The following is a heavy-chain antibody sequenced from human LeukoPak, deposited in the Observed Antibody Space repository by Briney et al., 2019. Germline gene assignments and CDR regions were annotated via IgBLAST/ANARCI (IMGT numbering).Heavy chain of an antibody. V-gene: IGHV4-31*03. J-gene: IGHJ6*02. CDR1: GGSISSGGYY. Sequence: PSETLSLTCTVSGGSISSGGYYWSWIRQHPGKGLEWIGYIYYSGSTYYDPSLRSRVTISVDTSNNQFSLRLSSVTAADTAVYYCARGFGAPNYYYGMDVWGQGTTVTVSS. D-gene: IGHD3-10*01. CDR2: IYYSGST. CDR3: ARGFGAPNYYYGMDV.